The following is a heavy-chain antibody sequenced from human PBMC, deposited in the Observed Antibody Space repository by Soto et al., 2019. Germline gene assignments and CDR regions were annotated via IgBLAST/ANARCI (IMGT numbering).Heavy chain of an antibody. CDR2: IWSDGSKE. Sequence: GGSLRLSCAASGFHFSRHGVHWVRQAPGRGLEWVAVIWSDGSKEYYAGSVKGRFSISRDNSKNTVSLQMNSLRSEDTAVYYCARDLVWPGNGLDVWGQGTTVTV. D-gene: IGHD3-16*01. CDR3: ARDLVWPGNGLDV. V-gene: IGHV3-33*01. J-gene: IGHJ6*02. CDR1: GFHFSRHG.